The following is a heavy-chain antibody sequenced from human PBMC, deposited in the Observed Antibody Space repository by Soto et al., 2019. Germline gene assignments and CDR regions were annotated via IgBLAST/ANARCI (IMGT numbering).Heavy chain of an antibody. J-gene: IGHJ4*02. Sequence: QVYLVQSGAEVKKPGSSVKISCKASGGIFSSNTINWVRQAAGQGLEWMGGIIPLFGTANYAEKFQGRVTITADKPTKTEYMELTSLRSEDTAVYYCASKAACGGDCYAFDSWGQGTLVTVSS. CDR2: IIPLFGTA. CDR3: ASKAACGGDCYAFDS. V-gene: IGHV1-69*06. D-gene: IGHD2-21*02. CDR1: GGIFSSNT.